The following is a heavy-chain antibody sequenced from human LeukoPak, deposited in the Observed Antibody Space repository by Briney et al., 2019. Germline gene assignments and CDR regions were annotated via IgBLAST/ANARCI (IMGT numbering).Heavy chain of an antibody. CDR2: ISYDGSNK. CDR3: AKVVSGSYSYYYGVDV. CDR1: GFTFSTYG. J-gene: IGHJ6*02. D-gene: IGHD1-26*01. V-gene: IGHV3-30*18. Sequence: PGGSLRLSCAASGFTFSTYGMHWVRQAPGKGLEWVAVISYDGSNKYYADSVKGRFTISRDNSKNTLYLQMNSLGAEDTAVYYYAKVVSGSYSYYYGVDVWGQGTTVTVSS.